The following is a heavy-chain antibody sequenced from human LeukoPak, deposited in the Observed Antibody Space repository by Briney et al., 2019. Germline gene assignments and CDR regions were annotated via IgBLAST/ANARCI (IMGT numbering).Heavy chain of an antibody. CDR3: TRAIQGIADY. Sequence: GGSLRLSCAASAFALRNYWMHWVRQPPGKGLVWVSRINSDGNITTYADSVKGRFTISRDNAKNTLFLQMNSLRVEDTAVYYCTRAIQGIADYWGQGTLVTVSS. J-gene: IGHJ4*02. CDR1: AFALRNYW. D-gene: IGHD6-13*01. CDR2: INSDGNIT. V-gene: IGHV3-74*01.